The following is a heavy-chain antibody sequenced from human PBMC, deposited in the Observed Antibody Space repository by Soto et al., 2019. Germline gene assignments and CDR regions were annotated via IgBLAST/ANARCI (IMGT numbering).Heavy chain of an antibody. CDR2: ISGSGGST. Sequence: GGSLRLSCAASGFTFTSYAISWVRPAPGKGLEWVSAISGSGGSTYYADSVKGRFTISRDNSKNTVYLQMNSLRAEDTAVYYCAKGGAYFVGAPYGMDVWGQGTTVTVSS. J-gene: IGHJ6*02. CDR1: GFTFTSYA. D-gene: IGHD1-26*01. V-gene: IGHV3-23*01. CDR3: AKGGAYFVGAPYGMDV.